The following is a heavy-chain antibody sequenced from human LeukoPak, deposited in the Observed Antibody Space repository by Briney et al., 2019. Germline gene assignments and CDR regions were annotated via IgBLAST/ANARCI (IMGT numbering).Heavy chain of an antibody. J-gene: IGHJ3*02. D-gene: IGHD2-2*01. V-gene: IGHV3-23*01. CDR2: ISGSGGST. Sequence: GGSLRLSCAASGFTFSSYAMSWVRQAPGKGLEWVSAISGSGGSTYYADSVKGRFTISRDNSKNTLYLQMNSLRAEDTAVYYCARGSDIVVVPAAGDIWGQGTMVTVSS. CDR3: ARGSDIVVVPAAGDI. CDR1: GFTFSSYA.